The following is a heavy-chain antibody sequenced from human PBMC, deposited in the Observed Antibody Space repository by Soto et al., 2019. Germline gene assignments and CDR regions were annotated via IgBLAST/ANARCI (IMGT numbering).Heavy chain of an antibody. Sequence: EVQPLESGGGLVQPGGSLRLSCAASGFTFSSYAMSWVRQAPGKGLEWVSAISGSGGSTYYADSVKGRFTISRDNSKNTLYLQMNGLRAEDTAVYYCAKTGRSGSYYGRYFDLWGRGTLVTVSS. D-gene: IGHD1-26*01. CDR1: GFTFSSYA. J-gene: IGHJ2*01. CDR3: AKTGRSGSYYGRYFDL. CDR2: ISGSGGST. V-gene: IGHV3-23*01.